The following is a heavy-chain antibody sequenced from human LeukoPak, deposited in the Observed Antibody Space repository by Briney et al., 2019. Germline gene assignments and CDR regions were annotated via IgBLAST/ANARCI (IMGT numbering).Heavy chain of an antibody. CDR3: AKDRLAVVTASWFDL. CDR2: IPYDGSNK. J-gene: IGHJ5*02. V-gene: IGHV3-30*04. CDR1: GFTFSSYA. Sequence: GGSLRLSCAASGFTFSSYAMHWVRQAPGKGLEWVAVIPYDGSNKYYADSVKGRFTISRDNSKNTLYLQMNNLRAEDTAVYYCAKDRLAVVTASWFDLWGQGTLVTVSS. D-gene: IGHD2-21*02.